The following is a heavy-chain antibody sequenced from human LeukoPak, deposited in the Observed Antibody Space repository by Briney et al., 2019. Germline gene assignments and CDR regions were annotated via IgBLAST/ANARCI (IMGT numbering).Heavy chain of an antibody. CDR3: ARLQRITMAGPDYWYFDL. CDR1: GDSINSYY. J-gene: IGHJ2*01. V-gene: IGHV4-59*01. D-gene: IGHD3-10*01. Sequence: SETLSLTCTVSGDSINSYYWSWIRQPPEKRLEWIGYIYYSGTTSYNPSLKGRVTISVDTSKTQFSLKMNSVTAADTAVYYCARLQRITMAGPDYWYFDLWGRGTLVTVSS. CDR2: IYYSGTT.